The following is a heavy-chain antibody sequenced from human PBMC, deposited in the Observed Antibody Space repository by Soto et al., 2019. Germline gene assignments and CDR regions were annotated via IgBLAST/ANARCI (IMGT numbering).Heavy chain of an antibody. Sequence: GGSLRLSXAASGFTFDDYNMHWVRQAPGKGLEWVSLISRDGTNTNYAESVKGRFTISRDNSKNSLYSQMNSLRTEDTALYYCVKETYYYDVSSYYPLGSWGQGTLVTVSS. CDR2: ISRDGTNT. CDR3: VKETYYYDVSSYYPLGS. CDR1: GFTFDDYN. D-gene: IGHD3-22*01. V-gene: IGHV3-43*01. J-gene: IGHJ5*02.